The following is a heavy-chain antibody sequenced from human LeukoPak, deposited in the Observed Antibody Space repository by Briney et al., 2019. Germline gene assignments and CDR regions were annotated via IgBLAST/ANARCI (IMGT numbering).Heavy chain of an antibody. Sequence: SETLSLTCTVSGGSISSSSYYWGRIRQPPGKGLERIGSIYYSGSTYYNPSLKSRVTISVDTSKNQFSLKLSSVTAADTAVYYCARHVAAAAGNNWFDPWGQGTLVTVSS. CDR3: ARHVAAAAGNNWFDP. V-gene: IGHV4-39*01. CDR1: GGSISSSSYY. CDR2: IYYSGST. D-gene: IGHD6-13*01. J-gene: IGHJ5*02.